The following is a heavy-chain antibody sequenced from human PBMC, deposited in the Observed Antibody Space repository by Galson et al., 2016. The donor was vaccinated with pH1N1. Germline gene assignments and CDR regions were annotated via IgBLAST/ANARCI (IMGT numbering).Heavy chain of an antibody. J-gene: IGHJ4*02. CDR3: ATEDYYTSLY. CDR2: INQDGSRK. V-gene: IGHV3-7*01. D-gene: IGHD1-26*01. Sequence: SLRLSCAASGFIFSDYWMSWVRQAPGKGLEWVAKINQDGSRKYYVDSMKGRCTISRDNAENSLSLQMNSLRVEDMALYYCATEDYYTSLYWGQGILVTVSS. CDR1: GFIFSDYW.